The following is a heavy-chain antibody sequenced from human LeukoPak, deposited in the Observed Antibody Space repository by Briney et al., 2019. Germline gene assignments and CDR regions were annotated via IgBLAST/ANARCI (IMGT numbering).Heavy chain of an antibody. J-gene: IGHJ4*02. V-gene: IGHV4-59*01. CDR2: IYYSAST. D-gene: IGHD5-18*01. Sequence: PSETLSLTCTVSGGSISSYYWSWIRQPPGKGLEWIGYIYYSASTNYNPSLKSRVTISVDTSKNQFSLKLSSVTAADTAVYYCARAGYSYGKPFDYWGQGTLVTVSS. CDR3: ARAGYSYGKPFDY. CDR1: GGSISSYY.